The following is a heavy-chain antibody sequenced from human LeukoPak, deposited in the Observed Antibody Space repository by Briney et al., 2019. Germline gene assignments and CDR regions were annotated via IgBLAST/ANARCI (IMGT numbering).Heavy chain of an antibody. Sequence: GASMKVSCKVSGYTLTELSMHWVRQAPGKGLEWMGGIYPADGETSYAQRFQGRVTMTEDTSTDTAYMELPSLRSEDTAVYYCATVNRYCSYSSCSGNTFDIWGQGTMVTVSS. J-gene: IGHJ3*02. D-gene: IGHD2-2*01. CDR2: IYPADGET. CDR1: GYTLTELS. V-gene: IGHV1-24*01. CDR3: ATVNRYCSYSSCSGNTFDI.